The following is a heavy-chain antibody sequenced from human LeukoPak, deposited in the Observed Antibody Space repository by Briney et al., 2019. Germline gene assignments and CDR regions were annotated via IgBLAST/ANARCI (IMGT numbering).Heavy chain of an antibody. D-gene: IGHD4-17*01. J-gene: IGHJ5*02. CDR2: IIPIFGTA. V-gene: IGHV1-69*01. CDR3: ARDSDDYGDYFWFDP. CDR1: GGTFSSYA. Sequence: SVKVSCKASGGTFSSYAISWVRQAPGQGLEWMGGIIPIFGTANYAQKFQGRVTITADESTSTAYMELSSLRSEGTAVYYCARDSDDYGDYFWFDPWGQGTLVTVSS.